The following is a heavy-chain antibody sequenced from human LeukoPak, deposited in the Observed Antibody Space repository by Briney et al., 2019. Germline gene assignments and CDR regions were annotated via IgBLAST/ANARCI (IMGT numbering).Heavy chain of an antibody. Sequence: GGSLRLSCAASGFTFSDYYMSWIRQAPGKGLEWVSYISSSGSTIYYADSVKGRFTISRDNAKNSLYLQMNSLRAEDTAVYYCARAGIYSSSWFYYFDYWGQGTLVTVSS. V-gene: IGHV3-11*01. CDR1: GFTFSDYY. J-gene: IGHJ4*02. CDR2: ISSSGSTI. D-gene: IGHD6-13*01. CDR3: ARAGIYSSSWFYYFDY.